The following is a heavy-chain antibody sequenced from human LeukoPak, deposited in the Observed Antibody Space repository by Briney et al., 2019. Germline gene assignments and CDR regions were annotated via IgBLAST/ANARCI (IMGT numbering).Heavy chain of an antibody. CDR3: AKGSGYAPYCFDY. CDR1: GFTFDDYA. CDR2: ISWNSGSI. Sequence: GRSLRLSCAASGFTFDDYAMHWVRQAPGKGLEWVSGISWNSGSIGYADSVKGRFTISRDNAKNSLYLQMNSLRAEDTALYYCAKGSGYAPYCFDYWGQGTLVTVSS. V-gene: IGHV3-9*01. J-gene: IGHJ4*02. D-gene: IGHD5-12*01.